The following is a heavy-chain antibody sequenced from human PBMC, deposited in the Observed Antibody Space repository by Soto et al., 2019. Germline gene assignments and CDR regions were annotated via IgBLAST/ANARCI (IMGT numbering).Heavy chain of an antibody. CDR2: ISSSSSYI. V-gene: IGHV3-21*01. D-gene: IGHD3-22*01. CDR3: AKTYDSSGYPIDY. J-gene: IGHJ4*02. CDR1: GFTFSSYA. Sequence: GGSLRLSCAASGFTFSSYAMNWVRQAPGKGLEWVSSISSSSSYIYYADSVKGRFTISRDNAKNSLYLQMNSLRAEDTAVYYCAKTYDSSGYPIDYWGQGTLVTVSS.